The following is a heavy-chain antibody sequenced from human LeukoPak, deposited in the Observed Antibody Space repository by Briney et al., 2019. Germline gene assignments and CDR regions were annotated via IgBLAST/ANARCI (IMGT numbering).Heavy chain of an antibody. CDR2: IYHSGST. CDR1: GGSISSSNW. Sequence: SETLSLTCAVSGGSISSSNWWSWVRQPPGKGLEWIGEIYHSGSTNYNPSLKSRVTISVDKSKNQFSLKLSSVTAADTAVYYCASSGGDYVWGSYRPNNFDYWGQGTLVTVSS. CDR3: ASSGGDYVWGSYRPNNFDY. D-gene: IGHD3-16*01. J-gene: IGHJ4*02. V-gene: IGHV4-4*02.